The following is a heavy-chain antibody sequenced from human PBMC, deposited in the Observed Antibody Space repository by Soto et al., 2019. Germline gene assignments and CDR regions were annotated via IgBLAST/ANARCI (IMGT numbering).Heavy chain of an antibody. J-gene: IGHJ6*02. CDR2: INPSGGST. Sequence: ASVKVSCKASGYTFTSYYMHWVRQAPGQGLEWMGIINPSGGSTSYAQKFQGRVTMTRDTSTSTVYMELSSLRSEDTAVYYCARGEGALSSYYYYGMDVWGQGTTVTVSS. V-gene: IGHV1-46*01. D-gene: IGHD1-26*01. CDR1: GYTFTSYY. CDR3: ARGEGALSSYYYYGMDV.